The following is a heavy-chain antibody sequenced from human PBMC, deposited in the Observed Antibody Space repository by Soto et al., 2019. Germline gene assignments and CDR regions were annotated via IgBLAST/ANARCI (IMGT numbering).Heavy chain of an antibody. Sequence: QVQLVESGGGVVQPGTSVRLSCAASGFTFSSFGMHWVRQPPGKGLEWVAVTSSEGYNINYADSVKGRFTISRDNSKNTLFLQMNSLRAEDTAVYFCAKKLPGPYHALFDHSGQGALVTVSA. CDR2: TSSEGYNI. CDR3: AKKLPGPYHALFDH. J-gene: IGHJ4*02. CDR1: GFTFSSFG. D-gene: IGHD2-15*01. V-gene: IGHV3-30*18.